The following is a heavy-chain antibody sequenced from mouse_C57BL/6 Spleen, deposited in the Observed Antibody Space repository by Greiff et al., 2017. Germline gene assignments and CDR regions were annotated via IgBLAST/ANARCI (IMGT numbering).Heavy chain of an antibody. CDR1: GFTFSDYG. CDR2: ISNLAYSI. CDR3: ARHEDYTAMDY. J-gene: IGHJ4*01. V-gene: IGHV5-15*01. Sequence: EVKLMESGGGLVQPGGSLKLSCAASGFTFSDYGMAWVRQAPRKGPEWVAFISNLAYSIYYADTVTGRFTISRENAKNTLYLEMSSLRSEDTAMYYCARHEDYTAMDYWGQGTSVTVSS. D-gene: IGHD2-12*01.